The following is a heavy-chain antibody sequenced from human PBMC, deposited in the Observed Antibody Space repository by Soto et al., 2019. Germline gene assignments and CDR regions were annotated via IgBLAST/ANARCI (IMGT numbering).Heavy chain of an antibody. D-gene: IGHD3-10*01. J-gene: IGHJ5*02. V-gene: IGHV4-39*01. CDR1: GGSISSSSYY. Sequence: PSETLSLTCTVSGGSISSSSYYWGWIRQPPGKGLEWIGSIYYSGSTYYNPSLKSRVTISVDTSKNQFSLKLSSVTAADTAVYYCARHGTFYGSGSQNWFDPWGQGTLVTVS. CDR2: IYYSGST. CDR3: ARHGTFYGSGSQNWFDP.